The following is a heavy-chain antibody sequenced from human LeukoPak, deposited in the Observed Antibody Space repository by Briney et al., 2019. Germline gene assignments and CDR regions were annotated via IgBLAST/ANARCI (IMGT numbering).Heavy chain of an antibody. D-gene: IGHD2-2*01. CDR3: GNDRRGYCSSSSCSQPDY. J-gene: IGHJ4*02. V-gene: IGHV3-23*01. CDR1: GFTLSSYA. CDR2: ISGSGGST. Sequence: PGRSLRLSCAPSGFTLSSYAMSGVPQAPGKGLEWVSAISGSGGSTYYADAAKGRFPIYGDNSKNTLYLQMNSLRAEDTAVYYCGNDRRGYCSSSSCSQPDYWGQGTLVTVSS.